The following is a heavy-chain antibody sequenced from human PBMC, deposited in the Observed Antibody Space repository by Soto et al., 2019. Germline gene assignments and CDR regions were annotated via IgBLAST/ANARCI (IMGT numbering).Heavy chain of an antibody. CDR3: AKDGFSGSGKYYFDY. CDR2: ISDSGGST. D-gene: IGHD3-10*01. V-gene: IGHV3-23*01. J-gene: IGHJ4*02. Sequence: EVQLLESGGGLVQPGGSLRLSCAASGFTFSNYVMNWVRQAPGKGLEWVSVISDSGGSTYYADSVKGRFTISRDNSKNTLYLHMNSLTAEDTAVYYCAKDGFSGSGKYYFDYWGQGTLVTVSS. CDR1: GFTFSNYV.